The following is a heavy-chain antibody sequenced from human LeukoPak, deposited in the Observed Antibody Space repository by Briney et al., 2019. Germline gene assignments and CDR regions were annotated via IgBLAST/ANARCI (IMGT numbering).Heavy chain of an antibody. J-gene: IGHJ4*02. Sequence: VASVKVSCKASGYTFTSYDINWVRQATGQGLEWMGWMNPNSGNTGYAQKFQGRVTITRNTSISTAYMELSSLRSEDTAVYYCARHGSGSYLGYFDFWGQGTLVTVSS. CDR1: GYTFTSYD. CDR2: MNPNSGNT. CDR3: ARHGSGSYLGYFDF. V-gene: IGHV1-8*03. D-gene: IGHD1-26*01.